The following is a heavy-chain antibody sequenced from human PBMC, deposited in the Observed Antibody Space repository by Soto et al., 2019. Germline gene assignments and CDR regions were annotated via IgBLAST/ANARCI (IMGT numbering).Heavy chain of an antibody. CDR2: IYYSGST. Sequence: QVQLQESCPGLVNPSQTLSLTCTVSGGSISSGGYYWSWIRQHPGKGLEWIGYIYYSGSTYYNPALKSRVTISVDTSKNQFSLKPSSVTAADTAVYYCARAYGAGYMDVWGQGTTVTVSS. D-gene: IGHD3-10*01. CDR3: ARAYGAGYMDV. V-gene: IGHV4-31*03. CDR1: GGSISSGGYY. J-gene: IGHJ6*02.